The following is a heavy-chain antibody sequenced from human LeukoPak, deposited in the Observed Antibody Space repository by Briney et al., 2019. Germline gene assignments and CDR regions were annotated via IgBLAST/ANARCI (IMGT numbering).Heavy chain of an antibody. CDR1: GGSISSYY. J-gene: IGHJ6*02. D-gene: IGHD6-13*01. V-gene: IGHV4-59*01. Sequence: SETLSLTCTVSGGSISSYYWSWIRQPPGKGLEWIGYIYYSGSTNYNPSLKSRVTISVDTSKNQFSLKLSSVTAADTAVYYCARARYSNSWNYLGYYYYGMDVWGQGTTVTVSS. CDR2: IYYSGST. CDR3: ARARYSNSWNYLGYYYYGMDV.